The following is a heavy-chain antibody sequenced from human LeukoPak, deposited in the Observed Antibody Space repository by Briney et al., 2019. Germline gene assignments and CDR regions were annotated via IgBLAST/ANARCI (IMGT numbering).Heavy chain of an antibody. D-gene: IGHD3-10*01. Sequence: PSETLSLTCAVYGGSFSGYYWSWIRQPPGKGLEWIGEINHSGSTNYNPSLKSRVTISVDTSKNQFSLKLSSVTAANTAVYYCARDLSYHYWGQGTLVTVSS. CDR3: ARDLSYHY. CDR2: INHSGST. J-gene: IGHJ4*02. CDR1: GGSFSGYY. V-gene: IGHV4-34*01.